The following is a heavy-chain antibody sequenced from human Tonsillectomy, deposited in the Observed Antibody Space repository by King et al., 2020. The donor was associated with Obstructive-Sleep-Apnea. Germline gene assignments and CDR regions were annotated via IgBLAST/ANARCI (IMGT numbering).Heavy chain of an antibody. Sequence: QLQESGPGLVKPSQTLSLTCTVSGGSISSGGYYWSWIRQHPGKGLEWIGYIYYSGSTYYNPSLKSRVTISVDMSKNQFSLKLSSVTAADTAVYYCARYYDSSGYYSRHYFDYWGQGTLVTVSS. D-gene: IGHD3-22*01. CDR1: GGSISSGGYY. V-gene: IGHV4-31*03. CDR3: ARYYDSSGYYSRHYFDY. J-gene: IGHJ4*02. CDR2: IYYSGST.